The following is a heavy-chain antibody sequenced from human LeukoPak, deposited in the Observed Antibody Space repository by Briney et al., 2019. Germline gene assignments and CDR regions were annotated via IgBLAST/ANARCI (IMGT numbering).Heavy chain of an antibody. CDR1: GFTFSSYT. D-gene: IGHD1-26*01. CDR2: ISDSGGST. V-gene: IGHV3-23*01. CDR3: AKDLVGTTLYYFDY. Sequence: GGSLRLSCAASGFTFSSYTMSWVRQAPGKGLVWVSSISDSGGSTFYAASVKGRFTISRDNSENTLYLQMNSLRAEDTAVYYCAKDLVGTTLYYFDYWGQGTLVTVSS. J-gene: IGHJ4*02.